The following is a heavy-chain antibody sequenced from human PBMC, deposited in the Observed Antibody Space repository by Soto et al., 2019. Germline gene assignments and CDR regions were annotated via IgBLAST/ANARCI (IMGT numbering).Heavy chain of an antibody. V-gene: IGHV3-23*01. CDR2: ISGSGGST. CDR3: AKDKFAIVVVVAATHFDY. J-gene: IGHJ4*02. Sequence: EVQLLESGGGLVQPGGSLRLSCAASGFTFSSYAMSWVRQAPGKGLEWVSAISGSGGSTYYADSVKGRFTISRDNSKNTLYLQMNSLRAEDTAVYYCAKDKFAIVVVVAATHFDYWGQGTLVTVSS. D-gene: IGHD2-15*01. CDR1: GFTFSSYA.